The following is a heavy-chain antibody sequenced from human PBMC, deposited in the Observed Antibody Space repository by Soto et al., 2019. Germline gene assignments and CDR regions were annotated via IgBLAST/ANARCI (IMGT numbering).Heavy chain of an antibody. CDR1: GFTLSNAW. V-gene: IGHV3-15*07. J-gene: IGHJ4*01. CDR2: IRSKTSGGTT. D-gene: IGHD2-8*02. CDR3: TTDSLFTGVLVRFDF. Sequence: EVRLVESGGSLVEPGGSLRLSCAASGFTLSNAWINWVRQAPGKGLEWVGRIRSKTSGGTTDFAAPVKGRFAISRDDSKDMVYLQRNSLRTEDTAVYYCTTDSLFTGVLVRFDFWGHGTLVTVSS.